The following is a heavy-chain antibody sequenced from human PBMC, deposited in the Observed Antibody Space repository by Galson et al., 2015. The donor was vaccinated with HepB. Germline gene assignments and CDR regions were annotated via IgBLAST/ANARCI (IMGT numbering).Heavy chain of an antibody. CDR2: INAGNGNT. D-gene: IGHD3-9*01. Sequence: SVKVSCKASGYTFTSYAMHWVRQAPGQRLEWMGWINAGNGNTKYSQKFQGRVTITRDTSASTAYMELSSLGSEDTAVYYCARDGVLRYFDWLSRSNWFDPWGQGTLVTVSS. V-gene: IGHV1-3*01. CDR3: ARDGVLRYFDWLSRSNWFDP. CDR1: GYTFTSYA. J-gene: IGHJ5*02.